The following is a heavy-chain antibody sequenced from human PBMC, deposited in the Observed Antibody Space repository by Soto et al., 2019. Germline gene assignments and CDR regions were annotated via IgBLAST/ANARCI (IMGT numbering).Heavy chain of an antibody. J-gene: IGHJ4*02. D-gene: IGHD7-27*01. V-gene: IGHV4-59*01. CDR2: IYYSGST. CDR1: GVSISSYY. CDR3: SGDDSDWFFN. Sequence: PSETLSLTCTVSGVSISSYYWSWIRQPPGKGLEWIGYIYYSGSTNYNPSLKSRVTISVDTSKNQFSLKLSSVTAADTAVYYCSGDDSDWFFNWGRGTLVTVSS.